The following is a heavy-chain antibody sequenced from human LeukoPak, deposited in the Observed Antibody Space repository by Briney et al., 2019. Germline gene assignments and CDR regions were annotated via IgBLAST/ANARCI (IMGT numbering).Heavy chain of an antibody. CDR3: AKGALRIAAAGKGFDY. D-gene: IGHD6-13*01. J-gene: IGHJ4*02. Sequence: GGSLRLSCAASGFTFSSYAMSWVRQAPGKGLEWVSAISGSGGSAYYADSVKGRFTISRDNSKNTLYLQMNSLRAEDTAVYYCAKGALRIAAAGKGFDYWGQGTLVTVSS. V-gene: IGHV3-23*01. CDR2: ISGSGGSA. CDR1: GFTFSSYA.